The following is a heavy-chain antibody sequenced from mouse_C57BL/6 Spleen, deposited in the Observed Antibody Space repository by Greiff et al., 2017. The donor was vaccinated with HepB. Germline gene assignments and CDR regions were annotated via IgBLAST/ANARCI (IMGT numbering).Heavy chain of an antibody. D-gene: IGHD1-1*01. CDR3: ARYGNLYYYAMDY. V-gene: IGHV1-7*01. CDR1: GYTFTSYW. CDR2: INPSSGYT. J-gene: IGHJ4*01. Sequence: VQLQQSGAELAKPGASVKLSCKASGYTFTSYWMHWVKQRPGQGLEWIGYINPSSGYTKYNQKFKDKATLTADKSSSTAYMQLSSLTYEDSAVYYCARYGNLYYYAMDYWGHRTSVTVSS.